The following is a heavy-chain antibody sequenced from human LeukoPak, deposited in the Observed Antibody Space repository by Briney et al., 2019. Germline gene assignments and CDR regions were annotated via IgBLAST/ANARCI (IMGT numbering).Heavy chain of an antibody. CDR1: GFTFSSYA. Sequence: GGSLRLSCAASGFTFSSYAMSWVRQAPGKGLEWVSAISGSGGSAYYADSVKGRFTISRDNSKNTLYLQMNSLRAEDTAVYYCAKGSYYYDSSGYYPAGYWGQGTLVTVSS. CDR3: AKGSYYYDSSGYYPAGY. CDR2: ISGSGGSA. J-gene: IGHJ4*02. D-gene: IGHD3-22*01. V-gene: IGHV3-23*01.